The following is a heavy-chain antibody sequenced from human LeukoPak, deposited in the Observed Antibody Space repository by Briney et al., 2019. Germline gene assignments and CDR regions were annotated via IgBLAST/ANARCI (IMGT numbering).Heavy chain of an antibody. D-gene: IGHD5-12*01. CDR3: ARVGSGYDLFDY. Sequence: SETLSLTCAVSGYSISSGYYWGWIRQPPGKGLEWIGSIYHSGSTYYNPSLKSRVTISVDTSKNQFSLKLSSVTAADTAVYYCARVGSGYDLFDYWGQETLVTVSS. CDR1: GYSISSGYY. J-gene: IGHJ4*02. CDR2: IYHSGST. V-gene: IGHV4-38-2*01.